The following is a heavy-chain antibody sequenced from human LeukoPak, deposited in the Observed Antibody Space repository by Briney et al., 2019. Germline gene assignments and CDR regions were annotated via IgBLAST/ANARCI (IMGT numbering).Heavy chain of an antibody. V-gene: IGHV3-23*01. Sequence: GGSLRLPCAASGFTFSSHSLSWVRQAPGEGLKWVPSLSGSGYNTYYADSVKGRFTISRDNSKNTVYLQMNSLRAEDTAVYYCAKDPYGTRYFDYWGQGTLVTVSS. D-gene: IGHD2-2*01. CDR2: LSGSGYNT. J-gene: IGHJ4*02. CDR1: GFTFSSHS. CDR3: AKDPYGTRYFDY.